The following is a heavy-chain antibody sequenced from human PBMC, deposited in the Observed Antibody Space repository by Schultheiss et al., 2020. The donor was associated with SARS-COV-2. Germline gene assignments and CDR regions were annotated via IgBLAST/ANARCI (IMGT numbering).Heavy chain of an antibody. Sequence: SETLSLTCTVSGGSISSYYWSWIRQPPGKGLEWIGYIYYSGSTNYNPSLKSRVTISVDTSKNQFSLKLSSVTAADTAVYYCASPKEWELAPFDYWGQGSLGTVAS. CDR1: GGSISSYY. CDR3: ASPKEWELAPFDY. J-gene: IGHJ4*02. V-gene: IGHV4-59*08. D-gene: IGHD1-26*01. CDR2: IYYSGST.